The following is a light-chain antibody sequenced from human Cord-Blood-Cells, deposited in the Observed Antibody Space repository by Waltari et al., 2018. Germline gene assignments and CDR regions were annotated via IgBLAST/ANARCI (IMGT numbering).Light chain of an antibody. CDR2: GNS. Sequence: QSVLTQPPSVSGAPGQRVTISCNGSSPNIGAGYDVHWYQQLPGTAPKLLIYGNSNRPSGVPDRFSVSKSVTSASLAITGLQAEDEADYYCQSYDSSLSGYVFGTGTKVTVL. CDR1: SPNIGAGYD. J-gene: IGLJ1*01. CDR3: QSYDSSLSGYV. V-gene: IGLV1-40*01.